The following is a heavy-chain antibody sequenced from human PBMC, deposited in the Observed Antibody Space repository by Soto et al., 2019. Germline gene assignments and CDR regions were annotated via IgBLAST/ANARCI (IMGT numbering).Heavy chain of an antibody. Sequence: QVQLVQSGAEVKKPGASVKVSCKASGYTFTSYGISWVRQAPGQGLEWMGWISVYNGNTDYAQKFQGRVTMTTDTSTSTAYMELRSLRSDDTAMYYCARDQYSSGWYDLYCWGQGTLVTVSS. J-gene: IGHJ4*02. V-gene: IGHV1-18*01. CDR3: ARDQYSSGWYDLYC. D-gene: IGHD6-19*01. CDR1: GYTFTSYG. CDR2: ISVYNGNT.